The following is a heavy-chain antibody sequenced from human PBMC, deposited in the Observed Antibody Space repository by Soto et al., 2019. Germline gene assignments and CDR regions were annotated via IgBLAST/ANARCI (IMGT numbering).Heavy chain of an antibody. CDR1: GGSISSGDYY. J-gene: IGHJ5*02. CDR2: IYYSGST. D-gene: IGHD3-9*01. Sequence: PSETLSLTCTVSGGSISSGDYYWSWIRQPPGKGLEWIGYIYYSGSTYYNPSLKSRVTISVDTSKNQFSLKLSSVTAADTAVYYCARELIKDYDILTGYSRLNWFDPWGQGTLVTRLL. V-gene: IGHV4-30-4*01. CDR3: ARELIKDYDILTGYSRLNWFDP.